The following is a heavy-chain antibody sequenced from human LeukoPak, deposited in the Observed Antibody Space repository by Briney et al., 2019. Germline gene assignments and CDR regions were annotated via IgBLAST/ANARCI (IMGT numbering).Heavy chain of an antibody. CDR2: ITGSGGST. D-gene: IGHD6-6*01. CDR3: AKTLGVAARPMYYFDY. J-gene: IGHJ4*02. V-gene: IGHV3-23*01. Sequence: PGGSLRLSCAASGFTFSNYAMTWVRQAPGKGLEWVSTITGSGGSTYYADSVKGRFTISRDNSKNTLYLQMNSLRAEDTAVYYCAKTLGVAARPMYYFDYWGQGTLVTVSS. CDR1: GFTFSNYA.